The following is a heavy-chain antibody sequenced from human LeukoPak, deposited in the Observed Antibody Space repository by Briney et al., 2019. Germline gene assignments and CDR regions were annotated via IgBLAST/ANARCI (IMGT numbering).Heavy chain of an antibody. Sequence: SETLSLTCAVYGGSFSAYYWSWIRQPPGKGLEWIGEINHSGSTNYNPSLKSRVTISVDTSKNQFSLKLSSVTAADTAVYYCASYPTTVTKRGGAFDIWGQGTMVTVSS. V-gene: IGHV4-34*01. CDR2: INHSGST. CDR1: GGSFSAYY. D-gene: IGHD4-17*01. CDR3: ASYPTTVTKRGGAFDI. J-gene: IGHJ3*02.